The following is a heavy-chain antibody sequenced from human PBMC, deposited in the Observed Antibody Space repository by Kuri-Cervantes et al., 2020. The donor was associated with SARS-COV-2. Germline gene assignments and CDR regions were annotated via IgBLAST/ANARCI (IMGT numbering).Heavy chain of an antibody. CDR1: GFTFSSYS. Sequence: GESLKISCADSGFTFSSYSMNWVRQAPGKGLEWVSYISSSSSYIYYADSLKGRFTISRDSAKNSLYLQMNSLRTEDTALYYCAKDIWSSSSGPLDYWGQGTLVTVSS. J-gene: IGHJ4*02. V-gene: IGHV3-21*04. CDR2: ISSSSSYI. CDR3: AKDIWSSSSGPLDY. D-gene: IGHD6-6*01.